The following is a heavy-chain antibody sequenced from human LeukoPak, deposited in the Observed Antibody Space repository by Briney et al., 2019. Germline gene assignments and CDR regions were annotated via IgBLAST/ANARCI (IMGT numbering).Heavy chain of an antibody. V-gene: IGHV3-30*08. D-gene: IGHD2-2*01. CDR2: MSYDGENE. CDR3: ARARCSSTDCPPDY. Sequence: GGSLRLSCAASAFTLNSFAMHWVRLAPGKGLEWVAAMSYDGENEFYADSVRGRFTISRDNSENTLHLQLDSLRAEDTAVFYCARARCSSTDCPPDYWGQGTLVTVSS. CDR1: AFTLNSFA. J-gene: IGHJ4*02.